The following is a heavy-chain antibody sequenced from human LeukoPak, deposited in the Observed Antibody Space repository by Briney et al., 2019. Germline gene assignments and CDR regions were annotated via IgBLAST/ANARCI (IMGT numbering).Heavy chain of an antibody. CDR3: ARLGGSWSPEIDY. Sequence: GGSLRLSCAASGFTFSSYAMHWVRQAPGKGLEWVAVISYDGSNKYYADSVKGRFTISRDNAKNTLYLQMNSLRAEDTAVYYSARLGGSWSPEIDYWGQGTLVTVSS. CDR2: ISYDGSNK. J-gene: IGHJ4*02. V-gene: IGHV3-30-3*01. CDR1: GFTFSSYA. D-gene: IGHD3-16*01.